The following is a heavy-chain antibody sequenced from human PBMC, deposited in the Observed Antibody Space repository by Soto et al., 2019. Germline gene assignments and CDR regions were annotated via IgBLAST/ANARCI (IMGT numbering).Heavy chain of an antibody. CDR3: ARDILEVPAAVGVSMYV. CDR1: GGTFSSYA. CDR2: IIPIFGTA. V-gene: IGHV1-69*06. J-gene: IGHJ6*02. Sequence: SVNVSCKASGGTFSSYAISWVRQAPGQGLEWMGGIIPIFGTANYAQKFQGRVTITADKSTSTAYMELSRLRSEDTAVYYCARDILEVPAAVGVSMYVWGQGTTVTVSS. D-gene: IGHD2-2*01.